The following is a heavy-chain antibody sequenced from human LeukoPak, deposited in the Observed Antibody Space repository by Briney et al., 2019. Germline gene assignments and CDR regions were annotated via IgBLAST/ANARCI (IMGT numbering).Heavy chain of an antibody. V-gene: IGHV4-59*01. D-gene: IGHD3-10*01. CDR1: GGSISSYY. CDR2: IYYSGST. Sequence: NPSETLSLTCTVSGGSISSYYWSWIRQPPGKGLEWIGYIYYSGSTNYNPSLKSRVTISVDTSKNQFSLKLSSVTAADTAVYYCARVALTHSITMVRGVNPFYYYYMDVWGKGTTVTVSS. CDR3: ARVALTHSITMVRGVNPFYYYYMDV. J-gene: IGHJ6*03.